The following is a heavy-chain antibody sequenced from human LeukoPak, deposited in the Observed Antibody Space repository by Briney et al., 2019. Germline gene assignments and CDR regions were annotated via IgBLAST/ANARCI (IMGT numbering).Heavy chain of an antibody. J-gene: IGHJ4*02. D-gene: IGHD6-13*01. CDR2: INPNSGGT. CDR1: GYTFTGYY. CDR3: ARGHSSSWHLFDY. V-gene: IGHV1-2*02. Sequence: ASVKVSCKASGYTFTGYYMHWVRQAPGQGLEWMGWINPNSGGTNYAQKFQGRVTMTRDTSISTAYMELSRLRSDDTAVYYCARGHSSSWHLFDYWGQGTLVTVSS.